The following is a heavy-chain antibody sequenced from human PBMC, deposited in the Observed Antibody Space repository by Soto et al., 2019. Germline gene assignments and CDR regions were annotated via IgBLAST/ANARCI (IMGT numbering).Heavy chain of an antibody. J-gene: IGHJ5*02. CDR1: GGSISSGGYY. CDR3: ARDYTSPSGYDVNWFDP. V-gene: IGHV4-61*08. CDR2: IYYSGST. D-gene: IGHD5-12*01. Sequence: SETLSLTCTVSGGSISSGGYYWSWIRQHPGKGLEWIGYIYYSGSTNYNPSLKSRVTISVDTSKNQFSLELSSVTAADTAVYYCARDYTSPSGYDVNWFDPWGQGTLVTVSS.